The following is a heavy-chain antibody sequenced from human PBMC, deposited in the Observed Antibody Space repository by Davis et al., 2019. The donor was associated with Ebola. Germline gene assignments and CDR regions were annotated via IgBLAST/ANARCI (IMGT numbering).Heavy chain of an antibody. CDR1: GFTFSGSA. Sequence: GESLKISCAASGFTFSGSAMHWVRQASGKGLEWVGRIRSKANSYATAYAASVKGRFTIFRDDSKNTAYLQMNSLETEDTAVYYCTTTTTVTDDWGQGTLVTVSS. J-gene: IGHJ4*02. CDR3: TTTTTVTDD. CDR2: IRSKANSYAT. D-gene: IGHD4-17*01. V-gene: IGHV3-73*01.